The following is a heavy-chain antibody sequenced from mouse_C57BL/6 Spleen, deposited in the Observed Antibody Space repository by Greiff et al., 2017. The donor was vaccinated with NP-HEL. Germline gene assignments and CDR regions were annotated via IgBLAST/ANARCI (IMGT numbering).Heavy chain of an antibody. J-gene: IGHJ2*01. CDR3: ASGITTVGEDY. Sequence: VHVKQSGPVLVKPGASVKMSCKASGYTFTDYYMNWVKQSHGKSLEWIGVINPYNGGTSYNQKFKGKATLTVDKSSSTAYMELNSLTSEDSAVYYCASGITTVGEDYWGQGTTLTVSS. CDR2: INPYNGGT. V-gene: IGHV1-19*01. CDR1: GYTFTDYY. D-gene: IGHD1-1*01.